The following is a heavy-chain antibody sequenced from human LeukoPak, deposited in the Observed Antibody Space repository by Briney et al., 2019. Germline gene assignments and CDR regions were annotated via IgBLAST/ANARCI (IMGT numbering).Heavy chain of an antibody. CDR3: AKDPPLNNWKHRADAFDI. CDR1: GVTFSSYA. V-gene: IGHV3-23*01. Sequence: PGESLRLTCAASGVTFSSYAMSWVRQTPGQAMEWVSAIRGSGGSTYYADSAKGRFTISRDNSKNTLYLQMNSLRAEDTAVYYCAKDPPLNNWKHRADAFDIWGQGTMVTVSS. CDR2: IRGSGGST. D-gene: IGHD1-20*01. J-gene: IGHJ3*02.